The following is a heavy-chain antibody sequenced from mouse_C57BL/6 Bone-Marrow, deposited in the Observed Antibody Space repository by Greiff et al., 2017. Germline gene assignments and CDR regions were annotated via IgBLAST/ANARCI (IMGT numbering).Heavy chain of an antibody. Sequence: EVKVVESGGGLVQPGGSLKLSCAASGFTFSDYYMYWVRQTPEKRLEWVAYISNGGGSTYYPDTVKGRFTISRDNAKNTLYLQMSRLKSEDTAMYYCARGSYYAMDYWGQGTSVTVSS. J-gene: IGHJ4*01. CDR1: GFTFSDYY. V-gene: IGHV5-12*01. CDR3: ARGSYYAMDY. CDR2: ISNGGGST.